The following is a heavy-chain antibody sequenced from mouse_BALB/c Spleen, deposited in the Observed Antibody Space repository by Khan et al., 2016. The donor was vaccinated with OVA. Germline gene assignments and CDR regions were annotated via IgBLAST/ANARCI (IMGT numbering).Heavy chain of an antibody. J-gene: IGHJ2*01. D-gene: IGHD2-3*01. CDR2: ISSDSSTI. V-gene: IGHV5-17*02. Sequence: EVELVESGGGLVQPGGSRKLSCAASGSTFSGFGMHWVRQAPEKGLEWVAYISSDSSTIYYADTVKGRFTISRDNPKNTLFLQMTSLRSEDTAMYFCARTGYYYFDYWGQGTTLTVSS. CDR3: ARTGYYYFDY. CDR1: GSTFSGFG.